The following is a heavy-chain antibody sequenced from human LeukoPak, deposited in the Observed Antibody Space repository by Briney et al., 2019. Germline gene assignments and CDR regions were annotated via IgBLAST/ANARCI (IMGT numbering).Heavy chain of an antibody. CDR2: TSYDGSNE. V-gene: IGHV3-30*04. J-gene: IGHJ4*02. Sequence: GGSLRLSCAASGFTLSNYAMHWVRQAPGKGLEWVAVTSYDGSNEYSADSVKGRLTISRDNSKNTVYLRMNSLRAEDTAVYYCARQDIAAAVTFDYWGQGTLVTASS. D-gene: IGHD6-13*01. CDR1: GFTLSNYA. CDR3: ARQDIAAAVTFDY.